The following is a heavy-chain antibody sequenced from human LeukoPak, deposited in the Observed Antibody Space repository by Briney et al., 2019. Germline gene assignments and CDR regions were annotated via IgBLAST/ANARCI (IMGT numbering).Heavy chain of an antibody. V-gene: IGHV1-24*01. J-gene: IGHJ6*02. CDR3: ATGGYCSGGSCFRGSSSPKLYYYYYGMDV. Sequence: GASVKVSCKVSGYTLTELSMHWVRQAPGKGLEWMGGFDPEDGETIYAQKSQGRVTMTEDTSTDTAYMELSSLRSEDTAVYYCATGGYCSGGSCFRGSSSPKLYYYYYGMDVWGQGTTVTVSS. CDR1: GYTLTELS. CDR2: FDPEDGET. D-gene: IGHD2-15*01.